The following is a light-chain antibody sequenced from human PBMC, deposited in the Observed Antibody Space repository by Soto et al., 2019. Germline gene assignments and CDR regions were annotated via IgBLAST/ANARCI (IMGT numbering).Light chain of an antibody. CDR1: SSNIGAGYD. CDR3: LSFDSSLSVV. V-gene: IGLV1-40*01. CDR2: GNT. Sequence: QSVLTQPPSVSGAPGQSVTISCTGSSSNIGAGYDVHWYQQLPGRAPKLLIYGNTNRPSGVPDRFSGSKSGTSASLAITGLHAEDEADYYCLSFDSSLSVVFGGGTKLTVL. J-gene: IGLJ2*01.